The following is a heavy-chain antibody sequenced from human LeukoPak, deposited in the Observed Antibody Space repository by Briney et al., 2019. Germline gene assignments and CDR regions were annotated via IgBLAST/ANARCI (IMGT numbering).Heavy chain of an antibody. V-gene: IGHV3-30-3*01. Sequence: GGSLRLSCAASRFTFSSYAMHWVRQAPGKGLEWVAVISYDGSNKYYADSVKGRFTISRDNSKNTLYLQMNSLRAEDTAVYYCARAYYDSSESDYWGQGTLVTVSS. CDR3: ARAYYDSSESDY. CDR2: ISYDGSNK. CDR1: RFTFSSYA. J-gene: IGHJ4*02. D-gene: IGHD3-22*01.